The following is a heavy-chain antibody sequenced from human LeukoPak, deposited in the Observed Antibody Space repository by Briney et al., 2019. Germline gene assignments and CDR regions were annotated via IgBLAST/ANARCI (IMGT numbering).Heavy chain of an antibody. CDR3: ARDRRSGWYFDF. Sequence: GGSLRLSCAASGFTFSSSAMNWVRQAPEKGLEWVSGISGSSHFTYYADSVKGRFTISRDNGKNSLYLQMNSLRAEDTAVYYCARDRRSGWYFDFWGQGTLVTVSS. V-gene: IGHV3-21*04. CDR2: ISGSSHFT. CDR1: GFTFSSSA. D-gene: IGHD6-19*01. J-gene: IGHJ4*02.